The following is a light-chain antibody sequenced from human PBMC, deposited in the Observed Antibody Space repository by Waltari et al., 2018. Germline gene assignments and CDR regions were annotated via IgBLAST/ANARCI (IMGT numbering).Light chain of an antibody. CDR1: SGHITNV. J-gene: IGLJ3*02. Sequence: QLVLTQSPSASASLGASVKLTCTLSSGHITNVIAWHQQQPGKGPRYLMKVNSDGSHRKGDDIPDRFSGSGSWPELYLTSSSLQSEDEADYDCETGGHGTWVFGGGTKLTVL. V-gene: IGLV4-69*01. CDR3: ETGGHGTWV. CDR2: VNSDGSH.